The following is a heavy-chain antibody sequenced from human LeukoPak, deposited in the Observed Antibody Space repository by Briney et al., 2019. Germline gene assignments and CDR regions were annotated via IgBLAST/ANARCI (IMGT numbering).Heavy chain of an antibody. V-gene: IGHV3-21*01. CDR3: ARMGPYYDSSGYLFDY. Sequence: GGSLRLSCAASGFTFSSYSMNWVRQAPGKGLEWASSISSSSSYIYYADSVKGRFTISRDNAKNSLYLQMNSLRAEDTAVYYCARMGPYYDSSGYLFDYWGQGTLVTVSS. CDR1: GFTFSSYS. D-gene: IGHD3-22*01. J-gene: IGHJ4*02. CDR2: ISSSSSYI.